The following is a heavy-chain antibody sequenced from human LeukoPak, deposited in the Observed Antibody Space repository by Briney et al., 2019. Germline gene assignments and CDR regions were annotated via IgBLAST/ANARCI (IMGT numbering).Heavy chain of an antibody. CDR1: GFTFSSYA. V-gene: IGHV3-23*01. D-gene: IGHD5-18*01. J-gene: IGHJ4*02. CDR3: AEVYGYLSYFDY. Sequence: PGGSLRLSCAASGFTFSSYAMTWVRQAPGKGLEWVSAISGSGGSTYYADSVKGRFTISRDNSKNTLYLQMSSLRAEDTAVYYCAEVYGYLSYFDYWGQGTLVTVSS. CDR2: ISGSGGST.